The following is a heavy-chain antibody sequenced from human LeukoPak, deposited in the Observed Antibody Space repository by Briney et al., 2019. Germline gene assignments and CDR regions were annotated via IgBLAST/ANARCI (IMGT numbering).Heavy chain of an antibody. CDR1: GGSISSNNYY. D-gene: IGHD3-22*01. CDR3: ASSPSGYWWNFDC. Sequence: TSETLSLTCTVSGGSISSNNYYWGWIRQPPGKGLEWIGSIYYSGSTYNNPSLKSRVTISVDTTKNQFSLKLTSVTAADTAVYYCASSPSGYWWNFDCWGQGTLVTVCS. CDR2: IYYSGST. J-gene: IGHJ4*02. V-gene: IGHV4-39*01.